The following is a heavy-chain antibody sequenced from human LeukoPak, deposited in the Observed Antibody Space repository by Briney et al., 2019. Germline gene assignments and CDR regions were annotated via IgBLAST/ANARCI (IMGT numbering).Heavy chain of an antibody. V-gene: IGHV4-59*04. D-gene: IGHD3-16*01. CDR1: GGSISSDY. CDR3: AYYGVVLATYGSPSPFVY. CDR2: ISDSGSA. Sequence: SETLSLTCTVSGGSISSDYWSWIRQPPGKGLEWIGSISDSGSAYYNPSLKSRVVISVDPSKKQLSLKVTSVTAADTAVYYCAYYGVVLATYGSPSPFVYWGQGTLVTVSS. J-gene: IGHJ4*02.